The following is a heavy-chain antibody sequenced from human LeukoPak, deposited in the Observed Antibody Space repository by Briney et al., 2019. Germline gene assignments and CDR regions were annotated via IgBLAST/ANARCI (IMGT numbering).Heavy chain of an antibody. D-gene: IGHD3-10*01. CDR2: ISSSSSYI. CDR1: GFTFSRHN. V-gene: IGHV3-21*01. CDR3: VRGKANYGSGSDV. Sequence: GGSLRLSSAASGFTFSRHNMNWVRQAPGKGLEWVSSISSSSSYIYYADSVKGRFTISRDNARNSLYLQMNSLRAEDTAVYYCVRGKANYGSGSDVWGKGTTVTVSS. J-gene: IGHJ6*03.